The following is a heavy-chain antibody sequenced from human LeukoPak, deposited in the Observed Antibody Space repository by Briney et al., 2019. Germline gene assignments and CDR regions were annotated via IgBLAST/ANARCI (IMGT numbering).Heavy chain of an antibody. J-gene: IGHJ4*02. D-gene: IGHD5-12*01. CDR1: GFTFSSYS. CDR2: ISSSSSYI. Sequence: GGSLRLSCAASGFTFSSYSMNWVRQAPGKGLEWVSSISSSSSYIYYADSVKGRFTISRDNAKNSLYLQMNSLRAEDTAVYYCASAKRGSSGYDPFDYWGQGTLVTVSS. CDR3: ASAKRGSSGYDPFDY. V-gene: IGHV3-21*01.